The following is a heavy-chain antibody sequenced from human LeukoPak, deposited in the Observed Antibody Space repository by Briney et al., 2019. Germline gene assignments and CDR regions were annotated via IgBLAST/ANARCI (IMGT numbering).Heavy chain of an antibody. V-gene: IGHV3-33*01. J-gene: IGHJ4*02. CDR2: IWFDGSNS. Sequence: PGGSLRLSCGASGFTFRNYGMHWVRQAPGKGLDWVGVIWFDGSNSYYADSVKGRFPSSSDHSKHTLYLQVNSVRAEDTAVYYCARDTSGYYDYWGQGDLVTVSS. D-gene: IGHD2-15*01. CDR1: GFTFRNYG. CDR3: ARDTSGYYDY.